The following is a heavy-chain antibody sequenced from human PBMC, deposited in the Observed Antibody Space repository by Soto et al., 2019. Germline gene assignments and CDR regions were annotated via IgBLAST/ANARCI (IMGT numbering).Heavy chain of an antibody. CDR1: GFTFRQYG. D-gene: IGHD3-22*01. CDR2: IGIGSSTK. CDR3: ARDQLYYNDISGRPLNAFDV. V-gene: IGHV3-48*01. J-gene: IGHJ3*01. Sequence: PGGSLRLSCAASGFTFRQYGMNWVRQAPGKGLEWVSYIGIGSSTKYYADSVKGRFTISRDNAKNSLYLQMNSLRAEDTAVYYCARDQLYYNDISGRPLNAFDVWGQGTMVTVSS.